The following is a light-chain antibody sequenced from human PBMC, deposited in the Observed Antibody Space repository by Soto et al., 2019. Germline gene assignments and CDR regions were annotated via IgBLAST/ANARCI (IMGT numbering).Light chain of an antibody. J-gene: IGLJ1*01. CDR1: SSDVGGYNY. CDR3: TSYAGSNNFFYV. Sequence: QSALTQPPSASGSPGQSVTISCTGTSSDVGGYNYVSWYQQHPGKAPKLMIYEVSKRPSGVPDRFSGSKSGNAASLTVSGLQAEDESYYYCTSYAGSNNFFYVFGTGTMVTVL. CDR2: EVS. V-gene: IGLV2-8*01.